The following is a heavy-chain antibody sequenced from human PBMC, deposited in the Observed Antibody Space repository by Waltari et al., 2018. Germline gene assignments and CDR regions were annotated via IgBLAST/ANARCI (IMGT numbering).Heavy chain of an antibody. CDR2: VNRNSGNS. D-gene: IGHD1-1*01. V-gene: IGHV1-8*02. CDR3: ARAIRNELLSDF. CDR1: GYTFRNYD. Sequence: QVQLVQSGAEVKKPGASVKVSCKASGYTFRNYDITWVRQAPGQGLGVVGWVNRNSGNSKSGQGFRCRVAMTPDTSVNTAHMELSSLTSEDTAVYYCARAIRNELLSDFWGQGTLVAVSS. J-gene: IGHJ4*02.